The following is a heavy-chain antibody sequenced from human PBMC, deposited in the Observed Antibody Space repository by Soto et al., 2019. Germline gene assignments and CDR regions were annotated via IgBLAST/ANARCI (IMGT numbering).Heavy chain of an antibody. V-gene: IGHV4-4*02. Sequence: LSLTCAVSGGSITSANWWTWVRQPPGGGLGWIGEISHSGITNYKASLKSRVTMSVDKTKNDVSLKLTSVTAADTAVYYCARVLRGWFDPWGQGTPVTDSS. CDR1: GGSITSANW. CDR2: ISHSGIT. J-gene: IGHJ5*02. CDR3: ARVLRGWFDP.